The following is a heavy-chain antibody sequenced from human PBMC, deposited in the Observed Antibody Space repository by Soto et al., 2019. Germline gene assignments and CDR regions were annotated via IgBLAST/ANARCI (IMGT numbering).Heavy chain of an antibody. J-gene: IGHJ4*02. Sequence: ASVKVSCKVSGYTLTELSMHWVRQAPGKGLEWMGGFDPEDGETIYAQKFQGRVTMTEDTSTDTAYMELSSLRSEDTAVYYCARVVPLCSSTSCYADYWGQGTLVTVSS. CDR2: FDPEDGET. V-gene: IGHV1-24*01. CDR1: GYTLTELS. CDR3: ARVVPLCSSTSCYADY. D-gene: IGHD2-2*01.